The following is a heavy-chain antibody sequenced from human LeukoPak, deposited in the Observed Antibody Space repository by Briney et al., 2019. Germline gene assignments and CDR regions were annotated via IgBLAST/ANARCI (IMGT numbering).Heavy chain of an antibody. Sequence: GASVKVSCKASGYTFTNYDINWVRQATGQGLEWMGWMNPNSGNTGYAQKFQGRVTMTRNTSISTAYMELSSLRSEDTAVYYCARGRETYYDILTGYYDYWGQGTLVTVSS. V-gene: IGHV1-8*01. CDR2: MNPNSGNT. CDR1: GYTFTNYD. D-gene: IGHD3-9*01. J-gene: IGHJ4*02. CDR3: ARGRETYYDILTGYYDY.